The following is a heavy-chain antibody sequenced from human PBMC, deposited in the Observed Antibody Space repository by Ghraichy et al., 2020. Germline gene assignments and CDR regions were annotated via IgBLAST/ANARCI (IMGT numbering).Heavy chain of an antibody. D-gene: IGHD6-19*01. J-gene: IGHJ5*02. Sequence: SETLSLTCTVSGGSISSSSYYWGWIRQPPGKGLEWIGSIYYSGSTYYNPSLKSRVTISVDTSKNQFSLKLSSVTAADTAVYYCATHSSGWFIIDPWGQGTLVTVSS. CDR1: GGSISSSSYY. V-gene: IGHV4-39*01. CDR3: ATHSSGWFIIDP. CDR2: IYYSGST.